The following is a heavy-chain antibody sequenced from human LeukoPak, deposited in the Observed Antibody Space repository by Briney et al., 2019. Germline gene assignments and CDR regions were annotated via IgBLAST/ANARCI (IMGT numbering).Heavy chain of an antibody. Sequence: SETLSLTCGLYGGSFGAYYWSWIRQSPGKGLEWIGEINHSGRTNYHPSLKSRVNISIDTSKSQFSLKLNSVTAADTAVYYCARIPTVTMYYYYDGMDVWGKGATVTVSS. CDR3: ARIPTVTMYYYYDGMDV. CDR2: INHSGRT. J-gene: IGHJ6*04. D-gene: IGHD4-17*01. V-gene: IGHV4-34*01. CDR1: GGSFGAYY.